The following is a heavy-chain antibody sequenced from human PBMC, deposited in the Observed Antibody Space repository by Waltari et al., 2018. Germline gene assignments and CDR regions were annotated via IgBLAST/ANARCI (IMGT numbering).Heavy chain of an antibody. CDR1: GGSFSGYY. CDR3: AREEGGEIVGATNFDY. D-gene: IGHD1-26*01. V-gene: IGHV4-34*01. J-gene: IGHJ4*02. Sequence: QVQLQQWGAGLLKPSETLSLTCAVYGGSFSGYYWSWIRQPPGKGLEWIGEINHSGSTNSNPSLKSRVTISVDTSKNQCSLKLSSVTAADTAVDYCAREEGGEIVGATNFDYWGQGTLVTVSS. CDR2: INHSGST.